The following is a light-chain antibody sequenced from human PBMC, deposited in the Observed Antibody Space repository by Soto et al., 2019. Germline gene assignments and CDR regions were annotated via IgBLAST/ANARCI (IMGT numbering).Light chain of an antibody. CDR2: GAS. V-gene: IGKV3-20*01. CDR1: QSVGRDY. J-gene: IGKJ5*01. CDR3: QQYAKSPIT. Sequence: EFVLTQSPDTLSVSPGDRATLSCRASQSVGRDYLAWYQQKPGQAPRLLIHGASNRATGIPDRFSGSGSGTDFTLSISRLEPGDFAVYYCQQYAKSPITFGQGTRLEIK.